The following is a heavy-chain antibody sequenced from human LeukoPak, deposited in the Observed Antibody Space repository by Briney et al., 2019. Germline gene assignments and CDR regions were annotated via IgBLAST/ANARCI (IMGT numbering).Heavy chain of an antibody. Sequence: SETLSLTCTVSGGSISSNNYYWGWIRQPPGKGLEWIGSIYYSGRTYYNPSLKSRVTISVDTSKSQFSLKLSPVTAADTAVYYCAVYCSSTSCYGYDAFDTWGQGTMVTVSS. J-gene: IGHJ3*02. CDR2: IYYSGRT. CDR1: GGSISSNNYY. CDR3: AVYCSSTSCYGYDAFDT. V-gene: IGHV4-39*01. D-gene: IGHD2-2*01.